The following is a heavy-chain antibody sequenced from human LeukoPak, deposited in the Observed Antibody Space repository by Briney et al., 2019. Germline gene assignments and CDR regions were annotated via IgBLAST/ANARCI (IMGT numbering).Heavy chain of an antibody. CDR3: AKHPVGATTSFDY. J-gene: IGHJ4*02. CDR1: GFTFSSYG. V-gene: IGHV3-30*02. D-gene: IGHD1-26*01. Sequence: PGGSLRLSCAASGFTFSSYGMHWIRQAPGKGLEWVAFIRHDGSNKYYADSVKGRFTISRDNSKNTLYLQMNSLRAEDTAVYYCAKHPVGATTSFDYWGQGTLVTVSS. CDR2: IRHDGSNK.